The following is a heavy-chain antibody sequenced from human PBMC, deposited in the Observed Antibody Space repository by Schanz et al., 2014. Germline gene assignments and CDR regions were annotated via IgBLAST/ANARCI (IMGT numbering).Heavy chain of an antibody. V-gene: IGHV3-30-3*01. Sequence: VQLVESGGGLVKPGGSLRLSCEASEFTFSSYAMHWVRQAPGKGLEWVAVISYDGRNKYYADSVKGRFTISRDNSKNTLYLQMNSLRAEDTAVYYCAKDPSHGDYDYYFDYWGQGTLVTVSS. CDR2: ISYDGRNK. CDR1: EFTFSSYA. J-gene: IGHJ4*02. D-gene: IGHD3-22*01. CDR3: AKDPSHGDYDYYFDY.